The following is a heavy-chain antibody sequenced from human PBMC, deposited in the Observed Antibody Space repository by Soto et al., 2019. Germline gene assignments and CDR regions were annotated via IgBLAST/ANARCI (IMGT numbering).Heavy chain of an antibody. V-gene: IGHV3-30*18. CDR2: ISYDGSNK. CDR3: AKGSSSQTYFDY. D-gene: IGHD6-13*01. Sequence: QVQLVESGGGVVQPGRSLRLSCAASGFPFISYGWHWFPQAPGRGLEWVAVISYDGSNKYYADSVKGRFTISRDNSKNTLYLQMNSLRAEDTAVYYCAKGSSSQTYFDYWGQGTLVTVSS. CDR1: GFPFISYG. J-gene: IGHJ4*02.